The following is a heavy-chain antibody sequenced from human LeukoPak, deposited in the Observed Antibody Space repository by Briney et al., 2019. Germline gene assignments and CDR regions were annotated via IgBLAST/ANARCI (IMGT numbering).Heavy chain of an antibody. CDR3: ARVRGSAAASDY. CDR1: GGTFSSYA. J-gene: IGHJ4*02. D-gene: IGHD3-10*01. V-gene: IGHV1-2*02. CDR2: INPNSGGT. Sequence: GASVKVSCKASGGTFSSYAISWVRQAPGQGLEWMGWINPNSGGTNYAQKFQGRVTMTRDTSISTAYMELSRLRSDDTAVYYCARVRGSAAASDYWGQGTLVTVSS.